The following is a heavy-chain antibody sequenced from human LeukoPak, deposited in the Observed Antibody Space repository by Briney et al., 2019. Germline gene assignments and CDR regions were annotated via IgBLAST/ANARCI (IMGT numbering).Heavy chain of an antibody. CDR1: GGSFSGYY. CDR2: INHSGST. V-gene: IGHV4-34*01. Sequence: SETLSLTCAVYGGSFSGYYWSWIRQPPGKGLEWIGEINHSGSTNYNPSLKSRVTISVDTSKNQFSLKLSSVTAADTAVYYCARTERLGDYYDSSGYYPDYWGQGTLVTVSS. J-gene: IGHJ4*02. D-gene: IGHD3-22*01. CDR3: ARTERLGDYYDSSGYYPDY.